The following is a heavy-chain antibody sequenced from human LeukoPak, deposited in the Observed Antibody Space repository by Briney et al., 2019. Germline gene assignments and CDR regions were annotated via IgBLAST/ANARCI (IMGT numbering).Heavy chain of an antibody. CDR2: TIPIFVTA. CDR3: ARRRGYSYGSLDY. V-gene: IGHV1-69*01. J-gene: IGHJ4*02. CDR1: GCTFSSYA. Sequence: GASVKVSCKASGCTFSSYAISWVRQAPGQGLEWMGGTIPIFVTASYAQKFQGRVTITADESTSTAHMELSSLRSEDTAVYYCARRRGYSYGSLDYWGQGTLVTVSS. D-gene: IGHD5-18*01.